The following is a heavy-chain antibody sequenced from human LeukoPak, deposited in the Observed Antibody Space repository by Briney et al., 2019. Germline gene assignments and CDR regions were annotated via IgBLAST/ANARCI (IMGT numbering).Heavy chain of an antibody. CDR3: AKALARSAAAYYFDS. CDR1: GFTFSSYG. Sequence: GGSLRLSCAASGFTFSSYGMHWVRQAPGKGLEWVAVIANDGRDKKYADSVKGRFTISRDNAKDSLFLQMNSLRAEDTAVYYCAKALARSAAAYYFDSWGQGTLVTVSS. CDR2: IANDGRDK. J-gene: IGHJ4*02. D-gene: IGHD6-13*01. V-gene: IGHV3-30*18.